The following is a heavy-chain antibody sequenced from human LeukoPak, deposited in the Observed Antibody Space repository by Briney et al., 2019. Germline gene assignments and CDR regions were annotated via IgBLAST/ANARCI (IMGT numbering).Heavy chain of an antibody. CDR2: ISGSGDRT. V-gene: IGHV3-23*01. CDR3: ARDYGDHHFDY. Sequence: GVSVRLSCAASRFTFSTFAMSWVRQAPGKGLEWVSAISGSGDRTYYADSVRGRFTFSRDNSKNTLYLQMNSLRAEDTAVYYCARDYGDHHFDYWGQGTLVTVCS. J-gene: IGHJ4*02. CDR1: RFTFSTFA. D-gene: IGHD4-17*01.